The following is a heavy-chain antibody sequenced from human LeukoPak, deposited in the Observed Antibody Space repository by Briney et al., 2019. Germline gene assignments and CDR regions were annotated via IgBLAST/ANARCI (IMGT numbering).Heavy chain of an antibody. V-gene: IGHV3-21*01. J-gene: IGHJ4*02. CDR2: ISSSSSYI. Sequence: PGGSLRLSCAASGFTFSSYSMNWVRQAPGKGLEWVSPISSSSSYIYYADSVKGRFTISRDNAKNSLYLQMNSLRAEDTAVYYCARDRLTYCSGGSCYSGKDYWGQGTLVTVSS. CDR3: ARDRLTYCSGGSCYSGKDY. D-gene: IGHD2-15*01. CDR1: GFTFSSYS.